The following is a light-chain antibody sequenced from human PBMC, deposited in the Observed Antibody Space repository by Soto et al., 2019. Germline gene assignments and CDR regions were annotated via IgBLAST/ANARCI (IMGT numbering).Light chain of an antibody. CDR3: QASDSITAV. V-gene: IGLV3-1*01. Sequence: SYELTQPPSVSGSPGQTASITCSGHKLGDKYACWYQQKPGPYAVLVIYQDRKRPTGIPERFSGSNSGNTATLTISGTEAMDEADYYCQASDSITAVFGGGIKLTVL. CDR1: KLGDKY. J-gene: IGLJ2*01. CDR2: QDR.